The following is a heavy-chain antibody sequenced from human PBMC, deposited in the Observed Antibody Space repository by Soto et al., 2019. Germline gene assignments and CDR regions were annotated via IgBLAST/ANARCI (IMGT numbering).Heavy chain of an antibody. D-gene: IGHD5-12*01. Sequence: QVQLVQSGAEVKKPGSSVKVSCKASGGTFSSYTISWVRQAPGQGLEWMGRIIPILGIANYEQKFQGRVTITADKSTSTAYMELSSLRSEDTAVYYCARGGYSGYEDYWGQGTLVTVSS. CDR1: GGTFSSYT. CDR2: IIPILGIA. J-gene: IGHJ4*02. CDR3: ARGGYSGYEDY. V-gene: IGHV1-69*02.